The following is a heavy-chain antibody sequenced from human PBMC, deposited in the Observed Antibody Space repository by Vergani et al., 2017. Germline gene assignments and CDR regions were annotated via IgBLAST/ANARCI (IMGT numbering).Heavy chain of an antibody. CDR2: ISSSGSTI. D-gene: IGHD5-18*01. J-gene: IGHJ4*02. CDR3: ARVSRIQLWLWDY. CDR1: GFTFSDYY. V-gene: IGHV3-11*04. Sequence: VQLLESGGGLVQPGGSLRLSCAASGFTFSDYYMSWIRQAPGKGLEWVSYISSSGSTIYYADSVKGRFTISRDNAKNSLYLQMNSLIAEDTAVYYCARVSRIQLWLWDYWGQGTLVTVSS.